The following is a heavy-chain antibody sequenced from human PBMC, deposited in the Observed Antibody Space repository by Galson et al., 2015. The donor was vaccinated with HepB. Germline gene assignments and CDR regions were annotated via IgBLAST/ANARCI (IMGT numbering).Heavy chain of an antibody. CDR1: GYTFTGYY. CDR2: INPNSGGT. Sequence: SVKVSCKASGYTFTGYYMHWVRQAPGQGLEWMGWINPNSGGTNYAQKFQGWVTMTRDTSISTAYMELSRLRSDDTAVYYCARSRMGYYYDSSGPANDAFDIWGQGTMVTVSS. J-gene: IGHJ3*02. V-gene: IGHV1-2*04. D-gene: IGHD3-22*01. CDR3: ARSRMGYYYDSSGPANDAFDI.